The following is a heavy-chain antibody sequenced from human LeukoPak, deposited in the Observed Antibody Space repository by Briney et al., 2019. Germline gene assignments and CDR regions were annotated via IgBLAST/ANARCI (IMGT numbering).Heavy chain of an antibody. V-gene: IGHV3-23*01. CDR1: GFTLNSYT. D-gene: IGHD5-12*01. Sequence: GGSLRLSCAASGFTLNSYTINWVRQAPGKGLEWVSGIDGSGDGTFSADPVKGRFTMSRDNSKNTLYLQMNTLRAEDTAVYYCAKGIGQYSHVFDHWGQGTLVTVAS. CDR2: IDGSGDGT. J-gene: IGHJ5*02. CDR3: AKGIGQYSHVFDH.